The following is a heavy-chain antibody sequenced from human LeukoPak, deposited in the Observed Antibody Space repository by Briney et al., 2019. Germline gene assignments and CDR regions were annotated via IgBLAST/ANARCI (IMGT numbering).Heavy chain of an antibody. Sequence: ASVKVSCKASGGTFSSYAISWVRQAPGQGLEWMGGIIPIFGTANYAQKFQGRVTIITDESTSTAYMELSSLRSEDTAVYYCARGTDIVATTQSRGYYFDYWGQGTLVTVSS. D-gene: IGHD5-12*01. CDR3: ARGTDIVATTQSRGYYFDY. CDR2: IIPIFGTA. CDR1: GGTFSSYA. V-gene: IGHV1-69*05. J-gene: IGHJ4*02.